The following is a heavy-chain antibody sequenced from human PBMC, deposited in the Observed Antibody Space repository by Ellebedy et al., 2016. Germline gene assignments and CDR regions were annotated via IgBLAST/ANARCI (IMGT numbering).Heavy chain of an antibody. CDR1: GGSINDNAFY. Sequence: SETLSLXCIVSGGSINDNAFYWTWIRQPAGKGLEWIGRTSTSGSTIYNPSLRGRVTMSVDTSKNLFSLDLMSVTATDTAVYYCATLTIPGGSDYWGQGTLVTVSS. J-gene: IGHJ4*02. V-gene: IGHV4-61*02. CDR3: ATLTIPGGSDY. D-gene: IGHD3-16*01. CDR2: TSTSGST.